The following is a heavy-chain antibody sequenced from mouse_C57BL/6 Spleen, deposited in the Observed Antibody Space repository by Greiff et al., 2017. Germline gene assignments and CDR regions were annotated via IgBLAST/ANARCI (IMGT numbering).Heavy chain of an antibody. D-gene: IGHD1-1*01. CDR1: GFSLSTSGMG. CDR3: ARSGDYYGSTDWYFDV. CDR2: IYWDDDK. Sequence: QVTLKESGPGILQSSQTLSLTCSFSGFSLSTSGMGVSWIRQPSGKGLEWLAHIYWDDDKRYNPSLKSRRTISKDTSRNQVFLKITSVDTADTATYYCARSGDYYGSTDWYFDVWGTGTTVTVSS. V-gene: IGHV8-12*01. J-gene: IGHJ1*03.